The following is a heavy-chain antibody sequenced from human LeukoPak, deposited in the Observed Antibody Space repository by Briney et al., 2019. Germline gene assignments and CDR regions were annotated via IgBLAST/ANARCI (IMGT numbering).Heavy chain of an antibody. CDR1: GGSISSYY. D-gene: IGHD3-22*01. CDR2: IYYSGST. CDR3: ARGGIDSSGYFSGGAFDI. Sequence: SETLSLTCTVSGGSISSYYWSWIRQPPGKGLEWIGYIYYSGSTNYNPSLKSRVTISVDTSKNQFSLKLSSVTAADTAVYYCARGGIDSSGYFSGGAFDIWGQGTMVTVSS. J-gene: IGHJ3*02. V-gene: IGHV4-59*08.